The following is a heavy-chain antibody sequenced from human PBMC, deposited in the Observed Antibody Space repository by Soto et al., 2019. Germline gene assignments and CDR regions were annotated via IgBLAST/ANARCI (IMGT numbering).Heavy chain of an antibody. CDR2: ITARGSIT. CDR3: ARGRCSSSNCLLDY. D-gene: IGHD4-4*01. J-gene: IGHJ4*02. CDR1: GFTFSTYE. Sequence: PGGSLRLSCVVSGFTFSTYEMNWVRQAPGKGLEWVSYITARGSITYYAASVKGRFTTSRDNAKDSVYLEIDSLRPEDTAMYYCARGRCSSSNCLLDYWGQGALVTVSS. V-gene: IGHV3-48*03.